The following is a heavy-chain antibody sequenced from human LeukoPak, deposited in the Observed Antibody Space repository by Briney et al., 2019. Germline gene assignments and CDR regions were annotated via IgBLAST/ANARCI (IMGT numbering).Heavy chain of an antibody. CDR3: ARASAGGPFDS. CDR2: INPNGGDT. V-gene: IGHV1-2*02. CDR1: GYTFTGYY. Sequence: ASVKVSCKASGYTFTGYYLHWVRQAPGQGLEWMSWINPNGGDTNSAQKFQGRVTMTRDTSVNTAYMELSRLTSGDTAVYFCARASAGGPFDSWGQGTLVTVSS. D-gene: IGHD4-23*01. J-gene: IGHJ4*02.